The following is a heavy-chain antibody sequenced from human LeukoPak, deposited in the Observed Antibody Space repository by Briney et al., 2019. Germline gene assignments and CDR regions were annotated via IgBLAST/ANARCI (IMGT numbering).Heavy chain of an antibody. Sequence: PSETLSLTCSVSGYSINNGYYWGWIRQPPGKGLEWIGYIYYSGSTNYNPSLKSRVTISVDTSKNQFSLKLSSVTAADTAVYYCARAVSWTDYYYYMDVWGKGTTVTVSS. J-gene: IGHJ6*03. CDR3: ARAVSWTDYYYYMDV. CDR1: GYSINNGYY. D-gene: IGHD6-13*01. V-gene: IGHV4-38-2*02. CDR2: IYYSGST.